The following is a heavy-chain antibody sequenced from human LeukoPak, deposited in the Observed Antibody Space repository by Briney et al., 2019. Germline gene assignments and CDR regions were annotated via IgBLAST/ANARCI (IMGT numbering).Heavy chain of an antibody. D-gene: IGHD6-19*01. CDR1: GFTLSNYG. V-gene: IGHV3-30*18. Sequence: GGSLRLSCAASGFTLSNYGMHWVRQAPGKGLEWVAVISYDGSNKYYADSVKGRFTVSRDNSKNTLYLQMNSLRTEDTAVYYCAKARIAVAGTTAYLDYWGQGTLVTVSS. J-gene: IGHJ4*02. CDR2: ISYDGSNK. CDR3: AKARIAVAGTTAYLDY.